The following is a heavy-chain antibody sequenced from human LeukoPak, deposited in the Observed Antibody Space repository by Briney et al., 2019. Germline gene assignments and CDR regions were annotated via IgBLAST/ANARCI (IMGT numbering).Heavy chain of an antibody. J-gene: IGHJ4*02. D-gene: IGHD6-13*01. Sequence: PSETLSLTCAVYGGSFSGYYWSWIRQPPGKGLEWIGEINHSGGTYYNPSLKSRLTMSVDTSKNQFSLKLSSVTATDTAVYYCASLIAAGYFDHWGQGTLVTVSS. CDR1: GGSFSGYY. CDR3: ASLIAAGYFDH. CDR2: INHSGGT. V-gene: IGHV4-34*01.